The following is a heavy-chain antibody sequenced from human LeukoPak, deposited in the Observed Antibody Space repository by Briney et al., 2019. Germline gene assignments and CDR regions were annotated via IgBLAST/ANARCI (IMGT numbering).Heavy chain of an antibody. CDR2: IYYSGST. CDR3: ARLRVVITSYYFDY. Sequence: SETLSLTCTVSGGSISSSSYYWGWIHQPPGKGLEWIGSIYYSGSTYYNPSLKSRVTISVDTSKNQFSLKLSSVTAADTAVYYCARLRVVITSYYFDYWGQGTLVSVSS. D-gene: IGHD3-3*01. J-gene: IGHJ4*02. V-gene: IGHV4-39*01. CDR1: GGSISSSSYY.